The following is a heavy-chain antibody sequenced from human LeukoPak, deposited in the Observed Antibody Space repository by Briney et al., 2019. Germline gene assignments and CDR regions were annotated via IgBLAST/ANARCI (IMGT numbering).Heavy chain of an antibody. CDR2: ISYDGSNK. CDR1: GFTFSSYG. D-gene: IGHD6-19*01. J-gene: IGHJ4*02. V-gene: IGHV3-30*18. CDR3: AKDSPEGSDDY. Sequence: PGRSLRLSCAASGFTFSSYGMHWVRQAPGKGLEWVAVISYDGSNKYYADSVKGRFTISRDNSKNTLYLQMNSLRAEDTAVYYCAKDSPEGSDDYWGQGTLVTVSS.